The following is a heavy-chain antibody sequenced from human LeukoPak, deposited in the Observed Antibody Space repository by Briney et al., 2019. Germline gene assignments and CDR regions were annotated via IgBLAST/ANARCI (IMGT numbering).Heavy chain of an antibody. J-gene: IGHJ4*02. Sequence: PSETLSLTCTVSGDSFSINGYYWSWIRQHPGRGLEWIGYITYSGSTYYNPSLESRLAISVDTSKSRFSLNLSSVTAADAAVYYCARALNPLSGTYYFDYWGQGTPVTVSS. CDR3: ARALNPLSGTYYFDY. CDR2: ITYSGST. D-gene: IGHD3-10*01. CDR1: GDSFSINGYY. V-gene: IGHV4-31*03.